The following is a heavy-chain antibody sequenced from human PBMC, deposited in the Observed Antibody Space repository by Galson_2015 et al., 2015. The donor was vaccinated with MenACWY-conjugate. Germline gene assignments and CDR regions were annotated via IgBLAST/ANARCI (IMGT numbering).Heavy chain of an antibody. J-gene: IGHJ4*02. CDR2: ISSSSSTI. CDR3: ARDIRQLVREYYFDY. Sequence: SLRLSCAASGFTFSSYSMNWARQAPGKGLEWVSYISSSSSTIYYADSVKGRFTISRDNAKNSLYLQMNSLRDEDTAVYYCARDIRQLVREYYFDYWGQGTLVTVSS. V-gene: IGHV3-48*02. CDR1: GFTFSSYS. D-gene: IGHD6-6*01.